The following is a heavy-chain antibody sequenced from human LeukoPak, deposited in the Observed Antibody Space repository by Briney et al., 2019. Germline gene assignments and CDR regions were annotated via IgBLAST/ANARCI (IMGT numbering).Heavy chain of an antibody. CDR2: ISSSSSYI. J-gene: IGHJ4*02. Sequence: GGSLRLSCAASGFTFSSYSMNWVRQAPGKGLEWVSSISSSSSYIYYADSVKGRFTISRDNTKDLLYLQMNSLTAEDTGVYYCARGAPEYCRGDSCYDFDSWGQGTLVPVSP. V-gene: IGHV3-21*01. CDR3: ARGAPEYCRGDSCYDFDS. D-gene: IGHD2-15*01. CDR1: GFTFSSYS.